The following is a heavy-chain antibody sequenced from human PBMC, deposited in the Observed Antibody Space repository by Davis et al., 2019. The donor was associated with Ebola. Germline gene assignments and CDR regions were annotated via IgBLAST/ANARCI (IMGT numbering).Heavy chain of an antibody. V-gene: IGHV4-59*01. J-gene: IGHJ4*02. Sequence: SETLSLTCTVSGGSISSYYWSWIRQPPGKGLEWIGYIYYSGSTNYNPSLKTRVTISVDTSKNQFSLKLSSVTAADTAVYYCASYGGGPFGYWGQETLVTVSS. CDR2: IYYSGST. CDR1: GGSISSYY. CDR3: ASYGGGPFGY. D-gene: IGHD4-23*01.